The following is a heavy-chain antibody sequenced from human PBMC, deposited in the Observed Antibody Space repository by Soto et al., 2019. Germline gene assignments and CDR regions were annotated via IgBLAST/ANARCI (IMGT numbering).Heavy chain of an antibody. V-gene: IGHV4-39*01. CDR1: GDSSSGGIIY. CDR2: INYSGHT. CDR3: ARQRAWYGEWAYDI. J-gene: IGHJ3*02. Sequence: QLQESGPGLVKPSETMSLTCTVSGDSSSGGIIYWGWMRQLPGKGLEWIGSINYSGHTYYSPSLKSRVTISVDPSRNQFSLDLSSVTAADSAVYYCARQRAWYGEWAYDIWGQGTMVTVSS. D-gene: IGHD3-10*01.